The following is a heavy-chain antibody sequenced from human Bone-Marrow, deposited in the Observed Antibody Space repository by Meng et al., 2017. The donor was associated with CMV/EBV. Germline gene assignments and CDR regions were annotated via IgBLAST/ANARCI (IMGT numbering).Heavy chain of an antibody. Sequence: ASVKVSCKASGYTFTGYYMHWVRQAPGQGLEWMGWINPNSGGTNYAQKFQGRVTMTRDTSISTAYMELSRLRSDDTAVYYCARDRSSSTFGAYHYGSDVWGQGTTVTFSS. J-gene: IGHJ6*02. D-gene: IGHD3-10*01. CDR2: INPNSGGT. CDR3: ARDRSSSTFGAYHYGSDV. CDR1: GYTFTGYY. V-gene: IGHV1-2*02.